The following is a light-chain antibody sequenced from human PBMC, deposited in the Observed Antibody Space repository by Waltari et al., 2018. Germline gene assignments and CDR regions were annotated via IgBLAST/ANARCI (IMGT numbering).Light chain of an antibody. CDR3: ASWDDSLNGWV. Sequence: QSVLTQPPSASGTPGQRVTISCSGSRSNTGSTTVNWYQQLPGTAPRLLIYGNDQRPSGVPDRFSGSKSGTSASLAISGLQSEDEADYYCASWDDSLNGWVFGGGTKLSVL. J-gene: IGLJ3*02. V-gene: IGLV1-44*01. CDR1: RSNTGSTT. CDR2: GND.